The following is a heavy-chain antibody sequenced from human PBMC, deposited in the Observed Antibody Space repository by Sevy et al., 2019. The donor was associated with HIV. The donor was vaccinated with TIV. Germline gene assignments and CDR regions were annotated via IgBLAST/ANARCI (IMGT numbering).Heavy chain of an antibody. CDR3: ARDMAYGSGGIVYGY. D-gene: IGHD3-10*01. J-gene: IGHJ4*02. Sequence: GGSLRLSCAASGFVFSSYTMNWVRQSPGKGLEWVSYISSSSRYIFYADSVKGRFTISRDNARNSLYLQMNSLRAEDTAVYYCARDMAYGSGGIVYGYWGQGTLVTVSS. CDR2: ISSSSRYI. CDR1: GFVFSSYT. V-gene: IGHV3-21*01.